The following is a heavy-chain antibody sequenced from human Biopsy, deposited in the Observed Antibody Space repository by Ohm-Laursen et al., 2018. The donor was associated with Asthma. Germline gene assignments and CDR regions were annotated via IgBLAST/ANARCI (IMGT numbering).Heavy chain of an antibody. V-gene: IGHV3-7*01. D-gene: IGHD3-3*02. CDR3: ARTFHFWSPYHAEHYQL. J-gene: IGHJ1*01. Sequence: SLRLSCAAAGFTFGDYWMSWVRQVPGKGLEWVANIKHDGSEKNHVDSLKGRFTISRDNAKNSLYLRMNSLRAEDTAVYYCARTFHFWSPYHAEHYQLWGQGTLVTASS. CDR2: IKHDGSEK. CDR1: GFTFGDYW.